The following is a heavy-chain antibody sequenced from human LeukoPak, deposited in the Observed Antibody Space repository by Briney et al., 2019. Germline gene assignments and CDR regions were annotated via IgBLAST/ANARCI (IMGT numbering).Heavy chain of an antibody. Sequence: SETLSLTCTVSGGSISSYYWSWIRQPPGKGLEWIGYIYYSGSTNYNPSLKSRVTISVDTSKNQFSLKLSSVTAADTAVYYCARDSASGDTWSFDYWGQGTLVTVSS. V-gene: IGHV4-59*01. CDR2: IYYSGST. D-gene: IGHD2-21*02. CDR3: ARDSASGDTWSFDY. J-gene: IGHJ4*02. CDR1: GGSISSYY.